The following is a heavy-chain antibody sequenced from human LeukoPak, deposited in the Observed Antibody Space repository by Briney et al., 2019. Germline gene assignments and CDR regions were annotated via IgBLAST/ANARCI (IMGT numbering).Heavy chain of an antibody. D-gene: IGHD3-9*01. V-gene: IGHV3-30*02. CDR2: IRYDASTK. CDR1: GFTFNSYG. J-gene: IGHJ4*02. CDR3: ANTHLYDILTGFRRAGFGY. Sequence: GGSLRLSCAASGFTFNSYGMHWVRQAPGKGLEWVAYIRYDASTKYHADSVKGRFTISRDNSKNTLYLQMNSLRAEDTAVYYCANTHLYDILTGFRRAGFGYWGQGTLVTVSS.